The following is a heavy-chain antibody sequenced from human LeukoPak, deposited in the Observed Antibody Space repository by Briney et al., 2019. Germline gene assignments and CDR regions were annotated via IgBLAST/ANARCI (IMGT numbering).Heavy chain of an antibody. CDR1: GMTFRRHW. Sequence: GGSLRLSCEASGMTFRRHWMSWIRKAPGKGLKWVAKISKDGGGTGYVDSVKGRFTISRDNAKNSLYLQMNNLRAEDTAVYYCARSYCSGNDCYSDYYFDLWGRGTRVIVSS. V-gene: IGHV3-7*03. D-gene: IGHD2-15*01. CDR3: ARSYCSGNDCYSDYYFDL. CDR2: ISKDGGGT. J-gene: IGHJ2*01.